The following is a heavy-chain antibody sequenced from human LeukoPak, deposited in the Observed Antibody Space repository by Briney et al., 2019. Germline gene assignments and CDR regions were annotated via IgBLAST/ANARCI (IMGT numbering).Heavy chain of an antibody. V-gene: IGHV3-20*04. CDR2: INWNGGST. D-gene: IGHD2-15*01. Sequence: GRSLRLSCAASGFTFDDYGMSWVRQAPGKGLEWVSGINWNGGSTGYADSVKGRFTISRDNAKNSLYLQMNSLRAEDTALYYCARSGYCSGGSCYVYYYYMDVWGKGTTVTVSS. CDR1: GFTFDDYG. CDR3: ARSGYCSGGSCYVYYYYMDV. J-gene: IGHJ6*03.